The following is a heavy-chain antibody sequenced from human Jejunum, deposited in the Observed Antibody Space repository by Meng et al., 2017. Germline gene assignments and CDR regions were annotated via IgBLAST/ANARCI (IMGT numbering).Heavy chain of an antibody. V-gene: IGHV3-66*02. CDR1: GFNVNTNY. Sequence: GESLKISCAVSGFNVNTNYMSWVRQAPGKGPEWVSGIYRSGSTYYRDSVEGRFAISRDNSKNTLNLEMNSLRPEDTAVYFCARGLAGDYVYPFDHWGQGTQVTVSS. J-gene: IGHJ4*02. D-gene: IGHD4-17*01. CDR3: ARGLAGDYVYPFDH. CDR2: IYRSGST.